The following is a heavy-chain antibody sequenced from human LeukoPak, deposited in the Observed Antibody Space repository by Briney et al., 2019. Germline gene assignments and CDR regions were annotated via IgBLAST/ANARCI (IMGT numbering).Heavy chain of an antibody. CDR3: AKDQTPRYSSSWFNWFDP. V-gene: IGHV3-23*01. CDR2: LSVSGVTT. CDR1: GFTFNTYV. Sequence: GGSLRLSCEASGFTFNTYVMTWVRQAPGKGLEWVSGLSVSGVTTYYADSVKGRFTISRDNSKNTLYLQMNSLRAEDTAVYYCAKDQTPRYSSSWFNWFDPWGQGTLVTVSS. D-gene: IGHD6-13*01. J-gene: IGHJ5*02.